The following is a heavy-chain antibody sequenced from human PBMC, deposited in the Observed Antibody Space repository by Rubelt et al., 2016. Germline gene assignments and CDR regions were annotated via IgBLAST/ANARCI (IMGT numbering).Heavy chain of an antibody. CDR3: ARASVTSEYWYFDL. CDR2: INPSGGST. Sequence: QVQLVQSGAEVKKPGASVKVSCKASGYTFTSYYMHWVRQAPGQGLEWMGIINPSGGSTSLSQKFQVRGTMTRDTSTSTVYMELSSLRSEDTAVYYCARASVTSEYWYFDLWGRGTLVTVSS. V-gene: IGHV1-46*01. CDR1: GYTFTSYY. J-gene: IGHJ2*01. D-gene: IGHD2/OR15-2a*01.